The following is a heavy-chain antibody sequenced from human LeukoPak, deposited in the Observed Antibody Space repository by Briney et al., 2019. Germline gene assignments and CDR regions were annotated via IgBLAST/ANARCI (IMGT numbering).Heavy chain of an antibody. CDR2: ISWDGGST. J-gene: IGHJ6*03. V-gene: IGHV3-43D*03. CDR3: ARSRGYYYYYMDV. D-gene: IGHD3-22*01. CDR1: GFTFDDYA. Sequence: PGGSLRLSCAASGFTFDDYAMHWVRQAPGKGLEWVSLISWDGGSTFYADSVKGRFTISRDNSKNSLYLQMNSLRAEDTAVYYCARSRGYYYYYMDVWGKGTTVTVSS.